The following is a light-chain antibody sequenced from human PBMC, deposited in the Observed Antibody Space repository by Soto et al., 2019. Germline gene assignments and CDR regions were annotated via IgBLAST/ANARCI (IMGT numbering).Light chain of an antibody. CDR3: QQYGTSPRT. J-gene: IGKJ1*01. CDR1: QSVSSN. CDR2: GAS. V-gene: IGKV3-20*01. Sequence: MVMTRSPASLSVSRGGGATGSCRASQSVSSNLAWYQQKPGQAPRLLIYGASSRATGISARFSGSGSGTDFILTISRLEPEDFAVYCCQQYGTSPRTFGQGTKVDI.